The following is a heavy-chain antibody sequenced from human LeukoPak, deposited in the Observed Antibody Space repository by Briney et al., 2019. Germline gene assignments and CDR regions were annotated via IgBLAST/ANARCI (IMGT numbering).Heavy chain of an antibody. D-gene: IGHD2-15*01. CDR3: ARFTRGRGGSYETYYYYYYMDV. CDR1: DGSFSGYY. V-gene: IGHV4-34*01. CDR2: IYHSGST. Sequence: SETLSLTCAVYDGSFSGYYWGWIRQPPGKGLEWIGSIYHSGSTYYNPSLKSRVTISVDTSKNQFSLKLSSVTAADTAVYYCARFTRGRGGSYETYYYYYYMDVWGKGTTVTVSS. J-gene: IGHJ6*03.